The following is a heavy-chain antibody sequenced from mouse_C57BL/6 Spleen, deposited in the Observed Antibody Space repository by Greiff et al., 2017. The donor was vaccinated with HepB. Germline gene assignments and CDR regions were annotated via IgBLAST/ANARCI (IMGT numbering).Heavy chain of an antibody. CDR2: IYPGDGDT. CDR1: GYAFSSSW. Sequence: VQLQQSGPELVKPGASVKISCKASGYAFSSSWMNWVKQRPGKGLEWIGRIYPGDGDTHYNGKFKGKATLTADKSSSTAYMHLSSLTSGDSAVYFCARSELGPRYFDVWGTGTTVTVSS. CDR3: ARSELGPRYFDV. D-gene: IGHD4-1*01. J-gene: IGHJ1*03. V-gene: IGHV1-82*01.